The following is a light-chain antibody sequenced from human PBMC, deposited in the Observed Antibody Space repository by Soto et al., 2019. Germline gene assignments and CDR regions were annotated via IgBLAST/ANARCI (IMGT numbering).Light chain of an antibody. V-gene: IGKV3-20*01. CDR3: QQYGSSGT. CDR1: QSVGKY. Sequence: NVVTQSPATLSLSKGERATLSCRASQSVGKYLVWYQQKPGQAPRLLIYGASNRATGIPDRFSGSGSGTDFTLTISRLEPEDFAVYYCQQYGSSGTFGQGTKVDIK. CDR2: GAS. J-gene: IGKJ1*01.